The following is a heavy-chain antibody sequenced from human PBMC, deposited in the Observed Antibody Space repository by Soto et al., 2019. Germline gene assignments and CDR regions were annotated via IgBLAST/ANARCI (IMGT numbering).Heavy chain of an antibody. D-gene: IGHD6-13*01. CDR2: ISSSSYI. CDR3: ARGLRGYSSSWFYFDY. Sequence: GGSLRLSCAASGFTFSSYSMNWVRQAPGKGLEWVSSISSSSYIYYADSVKGRFTISRDNAKNSLYLQMNSLRAEDTAVYYCARGLRGYSSSWFYFDYWGQGTLVTVSS. J-gene: IGHJ4*02. CDR1: GFTFSSYS. V-gene: IGHV3-21*01.